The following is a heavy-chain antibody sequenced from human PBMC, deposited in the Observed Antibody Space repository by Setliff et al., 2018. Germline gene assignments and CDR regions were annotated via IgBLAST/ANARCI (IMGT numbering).Heavy chain of an antibody. Sequence: SETLSLTCTVSGGSISSGGYYWSWIRQHPGKGLEWIGYIYYSGSTYYNPSLKSRVTISVDTSKNRFSLKLSSVTAADTAVYYCARDPLTTNRRRAFDIWGQGTMVTV. D-gene: IGHD4-17*01. CDR3: ARDPLTTNRRRAFDI. CDR2: IYYSGST. CDR1: GGSISSGGYY. V-gene: IGHV4-31*03. J-gene: IGHJ3*02.